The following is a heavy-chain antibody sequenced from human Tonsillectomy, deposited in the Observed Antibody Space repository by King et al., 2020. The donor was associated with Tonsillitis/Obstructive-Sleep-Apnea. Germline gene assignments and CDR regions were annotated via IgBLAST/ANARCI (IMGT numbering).Heavy chain of an antibody. V-gene: IGHV3-30*01. Sequence: VQLVESGGGVVQPGRSLRVTCAASGFTFSSYAVHWVRPAPGKGLERVAVISYDGINKYYADSVKGRFTISRDNSKNTLYLQMNSLRAEDTAVYYCARDRGGDAFDIWGQGTMVTVSS. D-gene: IGHD3-10*01. J-gene: IGHJ3*02. CDR3: ARDRGGDAFDI. CDR1: GFTFSSYA. CDR2: ISYDGINK.